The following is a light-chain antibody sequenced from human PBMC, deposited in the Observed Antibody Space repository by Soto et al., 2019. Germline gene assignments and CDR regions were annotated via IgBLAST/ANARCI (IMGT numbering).Light chain of an antibody. Sequence: DIVLTQSPGTLSLSPGERATLSCRASQSIRNNYLAWYQQKPGQAPRLLIYGASSRATGTPDRFSGSESGTDFTLTISRLEPEDFAVYYCQQYGGSPLTFGQGTKVEIK. V-gene: IGKV3-20*01. J-gene: IGKJ1*01. CDR2: GAS. CDR3: QQYGGSPLT. CDR1: QSIRNNY.